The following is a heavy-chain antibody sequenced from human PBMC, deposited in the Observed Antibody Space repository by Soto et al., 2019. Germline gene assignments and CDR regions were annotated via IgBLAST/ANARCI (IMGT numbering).Heavy chain of an antibody. D-gene: IGHD2-15*01. CDR3: ARFVCSGRDWRFIVY. CDR1: GDSVSSSRYF. V-gene: IGHV4-61*01. J-gene: IGHJ4*02. CDR2: IQYTGST. Sequence: SETLSLTCSVSGDSVSSSRYFWSWVRQPPGKPLEWIGYIQYTGSTVYNPSLQSRVTFSMGTSRNQFSLILRSVTAADTAKYYCARFVCSGRDWRFIVYWDQRTLVTGS.